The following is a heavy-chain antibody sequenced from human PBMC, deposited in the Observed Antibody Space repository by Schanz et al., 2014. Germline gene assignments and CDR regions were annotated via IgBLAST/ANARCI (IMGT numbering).Heavy chain of an antibody. CDR3: ATAEDASGSYGLPACGV. J-gene: IGHJ6*02. CDR1: GYTLSKLS. V-gene: IGHV1-24*01. CDR2: LDLEDGEI. Sequence: QVQLVQSGAEVKKAGASVKVSCKVSGYTLSKLSLHWGRQAPGKGLEWMGGLDLEDGEIVYAEQLKGRVTMTEDTSTDTAYMELSSLRSQDTAVYYCATAEDASGSYGLPACGVWGQGTTVIVSS. D-gene: IGHD3-10*01.